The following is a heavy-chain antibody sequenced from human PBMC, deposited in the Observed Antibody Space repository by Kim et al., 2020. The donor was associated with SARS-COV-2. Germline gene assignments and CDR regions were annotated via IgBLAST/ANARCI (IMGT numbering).Heavy chain of an antibody. Sequence: GGSLRLSCAASGFTFSNAWMSWVRQAPGKGLEWVGRIKSKTDGGTTDYAAPVKGRFTISRDDSKNTLYLQMNSLKTEDTAVYYCTTVDSIHTYYYGMDVWGQGTTVTVSS. V-gene: IGHV3-15*01. D-gene: IGHD3-22*01. J-gene: IGHJ6*02. CDR1: GFTFSNAW. CDR2: IKSKTDGGTT. CDR3: TTVDSIHTYYYGMDV.